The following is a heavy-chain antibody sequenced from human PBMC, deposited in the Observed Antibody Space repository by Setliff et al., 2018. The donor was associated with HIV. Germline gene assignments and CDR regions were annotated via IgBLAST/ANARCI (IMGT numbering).Heavy chain of an antibody. J-gene: IGHJ6*03. V-gene: IGHV4-59*08. CDR2: IYYSGST. CDR1: GGSFSDYY. CDR3: ASLDGSESPYIYYYYMDV. D-gene: IGHD3-10*01. Sequence: SETLSLTCAVYGGSFSDYYWSWIRQPPGKGLEWIGYIYYSGSTNYNPSLKSQVTISVDTSKNRLSLKLSSVTAADTAVYYCASLDGSESPYIYYYYMDVWGEGTAVTVSS.